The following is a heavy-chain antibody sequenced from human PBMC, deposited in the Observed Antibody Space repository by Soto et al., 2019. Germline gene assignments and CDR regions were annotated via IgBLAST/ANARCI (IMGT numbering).Heavy chain of an antibody. D-gene: IGHD3-3*01. V-gene: IGHV1-8*01. CDR3: ARGARDFWSGYYVVYGMDV. CDR2: MNPNSGNT. J-gene: IGHJ6*02. CDR1: GYTFTSYD. Sequence: ASVKVSCKASGYTFTSYDINWVRQATGQGLEWMGWMNPNSGNTGYAQKFQGRVTMTRNTSISTAYMELSSLRSEDTAVYYCARGARDFWSGYYVVYGMDVWGQGXTVTVYS.